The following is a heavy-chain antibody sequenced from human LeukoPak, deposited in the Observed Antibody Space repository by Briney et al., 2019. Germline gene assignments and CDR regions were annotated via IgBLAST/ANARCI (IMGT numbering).Heavy chain of an antibody. D-gene: IGHD3-9*01. CDR1: GYTFTSYG. V-gene: IGHV1-18*01. Sequence: GASVKVSCKASGYTFTSYGISWVRQAPGQGLEWMGWISAYNGNTNYAQRLQGRVTMTTDTSTSTAYMELRSLRSDDTAVYYCARDGSNYDILTGYCLFDYWGQGTLVTVSS. CDR3: ARDGSNYDILTGYCLFDY. J-gene: IGHJ4*02. CDR2: ISAYNGNT.